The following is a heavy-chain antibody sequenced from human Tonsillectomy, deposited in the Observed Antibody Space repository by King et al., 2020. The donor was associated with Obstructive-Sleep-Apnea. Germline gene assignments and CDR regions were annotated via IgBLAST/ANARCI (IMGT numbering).Heavy chain of an antibody. CDR2: ISFSGNTK. D-gene: IGHD6-19*01. Sequence: VQLVESGGGVVQPGRSLRLSCAASGFTFSTYGMHWVRQAPGKGLEWAAVISFSGNTKYYADSVKGRFPISRDNSKDTLYLQMDSLRAEDTAVYYCGKEIDPRTSSGWPLDYWGQGTLVTVSS. CDR1: GFTFSTYG. J-gene: IGHJ4*02. V-gene: IGHV3-30*18. CDR3: GKEIDPRTSSGWPLDY.